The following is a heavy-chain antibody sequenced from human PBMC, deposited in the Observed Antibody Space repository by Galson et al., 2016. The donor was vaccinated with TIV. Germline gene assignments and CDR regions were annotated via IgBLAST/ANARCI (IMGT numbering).Heavy chain of an antibody. Sequence: SVKVSCKASGGVFSNYAINWVRQAPGQGLEWMGIINPSGGSTTYAQKFQGRVTMTRDTSTATVYMELSSLRNEDTAVYYCAIPWGELFGLGSLDIWGQGTMVTVAS. D-gene: IGHD1-26*01. CDR3: AIPWGELFGLGSLDI. V-gene: IGHV1-46*03. J-gene: IGHJ3*02. CDR2: INPSGGST. CDR1: GGVFSNYA.